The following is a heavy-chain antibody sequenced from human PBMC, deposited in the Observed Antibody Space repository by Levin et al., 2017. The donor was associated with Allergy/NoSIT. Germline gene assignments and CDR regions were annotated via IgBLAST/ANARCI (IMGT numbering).Heavy chain of an antibody. CDR2: ISGSGGST. CDR1: GFTFISYA. D-gene: IGHD3-10*01. J-gene: IGHJ4*02. Sequence: PGGSLRLSCAASGFTFISYAMSWVRQAPGKGLQWVSTISGSGGSTYYADSVKGRFTISRDNSKNTLYLQMNSLRAEDMAVYYCAKPSGSYYISPLDYWGQGTLVTVSS. CDR3: AKPSGSYYISPLDY. V-gene: IGHV3-23*01.